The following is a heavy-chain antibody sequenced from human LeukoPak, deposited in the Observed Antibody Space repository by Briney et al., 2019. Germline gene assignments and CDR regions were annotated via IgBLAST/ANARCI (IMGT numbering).Heavy chain of an antibody. CDR3: ARSDQFPYYMDG. J-gene: IGHJ6*03. V-gene: IGHV1-2*02. CDR2: INPNSGGT. D-gene: IGHD2-2*01. CDR1: GYTFTGYY. Sequence: ASVKVSCKASGYTFTGYYMHWVRQAPGQGLEWMGWINPNSGGTNYAQKFQGRVTMTRDTSISTTYMELSRLRSDHTAVYYCARSDQFPYYMDGWGKGNTVTVSS.